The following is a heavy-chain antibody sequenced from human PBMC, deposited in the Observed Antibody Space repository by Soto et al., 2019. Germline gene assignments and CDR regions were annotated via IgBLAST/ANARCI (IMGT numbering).Heavy chain of an antibody. CDR3: AAGYSYGFSSYYYGMDV. CDR1: GFTFTSSA. V-gene: IGHV1-58*02. D-gene: IGHD5-18*01. CDR2: IVVGSGNT. J-gene: IGHJ6*02. Sequence: SVKVSCKASGFTFTSSAMQWVRQARGQRLEWIGWIVVGSGNTNYAQKFQERVTITRDMSTSTAYMELSSLRSEDTAVHYCAAGYSYGFSSYYYGMDVWGQGTTVTVSS.